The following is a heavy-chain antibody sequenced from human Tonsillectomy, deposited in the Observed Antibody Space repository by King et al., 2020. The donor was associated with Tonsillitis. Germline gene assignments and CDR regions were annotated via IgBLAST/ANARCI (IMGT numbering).Heavy chain of an antibody. CDR1: GFTFSNYG. D-gene: IGHD3-16*01. CDR3: AKDGICLSYWYFDL. Sequence: QVQLVESGGGVVQPGRSLRLSCAASGFTFSNYGMHWLRQAPGKGLEWVALIAYDASYENYADSVKGRFAISRDNSKNTLHLEMHSLRVEDTAVYYCAKDGICLSYWYFDLWGRGTLVTVSS. J-gene: IGHJ2*01. V-gene: IGHV3-30*18. CDR2: IAYDASYE.